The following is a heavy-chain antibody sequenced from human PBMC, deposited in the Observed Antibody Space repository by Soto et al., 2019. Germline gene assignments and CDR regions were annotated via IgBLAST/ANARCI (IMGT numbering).Heavy chain of an antibody. CDR3: ASLWVGATDY. V-gene: IGHV3-53*04. Sequence: EVQLVESGGGLVQPGGTLRLSCAASGFTVSSNYMSWVRQAPGKGLEWVSVIYSGGSRYYADSVKGRFTISRHDSKNTLYRQMNGLRAEDTAVYYCASLWVGATDYWGQGTLVTVSS. J-gene: IGHJ4*02. CDR2: IYSGGSR. CDR1: GFTVSSNY. D-gene: IGHD3-10*01.